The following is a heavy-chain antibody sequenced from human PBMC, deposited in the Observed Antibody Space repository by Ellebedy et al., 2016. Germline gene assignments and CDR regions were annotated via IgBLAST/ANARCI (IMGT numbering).Heavy chain of an antibody. J-gene: IGHJ4*02. V-gene: IGHV3-7*01. CDR3: ARDLGEKTSTVFDY. Sequence: GESLKISCAASGFTFSSYWMSWVRQAPGKGLEWVANIKQDGSEKYFVDSVKGRFTISRDNAKNSLYLQMNSLRDEDTAVYYCARDLGEKTSTVFDYWGQGTLVTVSS. CDR2: IKQDGSEK. CDR1: GFTFSSYW. D-gene: IGHD3-16*01.